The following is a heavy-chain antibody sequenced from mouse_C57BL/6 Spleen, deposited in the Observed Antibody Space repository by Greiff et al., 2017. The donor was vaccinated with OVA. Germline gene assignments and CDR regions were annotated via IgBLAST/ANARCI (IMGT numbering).Heavy chain of an antibody. CDR2: INPGRGGT. CDR3: AKGGLREGMDY. CDR1: GYAFTNYL. D-gene: IGHD2-2*01. V-gene: IGHV1-54*01. Sequence: QVQLQQSGAELVRPGTSVKVSCKASGYAFTNYLIEWVKQRPGQGLEWIGVINPGRGGTNSNEKFKGKATLTADKSSSTAYMQLSSLTSEDAAVYFCAKGGLREGMDYWGQGTSVTVSS. J-gene: IGHJ4*01.